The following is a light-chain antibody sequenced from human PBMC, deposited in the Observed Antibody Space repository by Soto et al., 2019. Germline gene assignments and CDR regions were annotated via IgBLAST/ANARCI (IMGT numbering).Light chain of an antibody. CDR3: QQRSDWPIT. V-gene: IGKV3-11*01. Sequence: EIVLTQSPATLSLSPGERATLSCRASQSVSSYLAWYQQKPGQAPRLLIYDAYNRATGIPARFSGSGSGTDFTLPISGLEPEDFAVYYCQQRSDWPITFGQGTRLEIK. CDR1: QSVSSY. CDR2: DAY. J-gene: IGKJ5*01.